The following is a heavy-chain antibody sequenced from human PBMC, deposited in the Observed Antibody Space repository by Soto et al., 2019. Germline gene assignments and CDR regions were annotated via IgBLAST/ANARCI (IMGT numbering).Heavy chain of an antibody. CDR1: GFTFSTYS. D-gene: IGHD6-13*01. Sequence: GGSLRLSCEVSGFTFSTYSMTWVRQAPGKGLEWVSSISSTSTHIFYAESLKGRSTISRDNAKNSLSLQMDSLRAEDTAVYYCARVIWGSSWYYFDFWGQGTLVTVSS. V-gene: IGHV3-21*01. CDR2: ISSTSTHI. J-gene: IGHJ4*02. CDR3: ARVIWGSSWYYFDF.